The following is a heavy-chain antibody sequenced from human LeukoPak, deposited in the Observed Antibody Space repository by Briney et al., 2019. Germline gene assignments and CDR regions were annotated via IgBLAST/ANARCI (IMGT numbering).Heavy chain of an antibody. D-gene: IGHD3-3*01. V-gene: IGHV3-7*01. J-gene: IGHJ6*02. CDR2: IKQDGSEK. Sequence: GGSLRLSCAASGFTFSSYWMSWVRQAPGKGLEWVANIKQDGSEKYYVDSVKGRFTISRDNAKNSLYLQMNSLRAEDTAVYYCAREKALRFLEWPDNGMDVWGQGTTVTVSS. CDR1: GFTFSSYW. CDR3: AREKALRFLEWPDNGMDV.